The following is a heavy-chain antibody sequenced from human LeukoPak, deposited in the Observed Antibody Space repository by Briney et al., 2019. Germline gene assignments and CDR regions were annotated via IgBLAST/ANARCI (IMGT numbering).Heavy chain of an antibody. V-gene: IGHV3-74*01. CDR3: ARVKDSSGWFHFFDC. CDR1: GFTFSRYW. D-gene: IGHD6-19*01. J-gene: IGHJ4*02. Sequence: AGGSLRLSCAASGFTFSRYWIHWVRQAPGRGLVWVSRINSDGSRTSYADSVKGRFTISRDNAKNTLYLQMNSLRAEDTAVYYCARVKDSSGWFHFFDCWGQGTLVTVSS. CDR2: INSDGSRT.